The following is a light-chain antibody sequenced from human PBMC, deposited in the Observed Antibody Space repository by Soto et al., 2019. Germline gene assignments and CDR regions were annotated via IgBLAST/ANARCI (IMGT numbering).Light chain of an antibody. V-gene: IGLV2-23*01. J-gene: IGLJ1*01. CDR2: DDT. CDR3: CLYVGGSTYG. CDR1: VGL. Sequence: QSVLTQPASVSGSPGQSITISCTGTVGLVSWYQQHPGKVPKLIIYDDTKRPSGVSSRFSGSKSGNTASLTISGLQTEDEADYYCCLYVGGSTYGLGTGTKDTVL.